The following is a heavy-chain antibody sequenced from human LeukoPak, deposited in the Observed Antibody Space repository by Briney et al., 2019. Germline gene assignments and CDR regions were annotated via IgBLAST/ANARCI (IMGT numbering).Heavy chain of an antibody. CDR2: ISGSGDTT. V-gene: IGHV3-23*01. CDR3: AKSGYSYGYSFDY. Sequence: GGSLRLSCAAPEFTFNSYAMNWVHQAPGKGLEWVSTISGSGDTTYYVDSVRGRFTISRDKSKNTVFLQMNSLRADDTAVYYCAKSGYSYGYSFDYWGQGTLVTVSS. J-gene: IGHJ4*02. D-gene: IGHD5-18*01. CDR1: EFTFNSYA.